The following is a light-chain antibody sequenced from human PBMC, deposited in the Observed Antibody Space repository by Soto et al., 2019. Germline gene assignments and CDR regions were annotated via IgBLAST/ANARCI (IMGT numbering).Light chain of an antibody. CDR3: SSYTSGRTWV. CDR2: EVS. Sequence: QSALTQPASVSGSPGQSITISCTGTSSDVGGYNYVSWYQQHPGKAPKLMIYEVSNRPSGVSNRFSGSKSGYTASLTISGLQSEDEADYYCSSYTSGRTWVFGGGTKLTVL. J-gene: IGLJ3*02. V-gene: IGLV2-14*01. CDR1: SSDVGGYNY.